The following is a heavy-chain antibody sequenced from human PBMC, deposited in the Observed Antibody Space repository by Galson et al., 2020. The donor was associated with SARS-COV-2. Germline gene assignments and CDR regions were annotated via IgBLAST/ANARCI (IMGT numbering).Heavy chain of an antibody. CDR3: ARGPHSDYGPYYFYYGLDV. D-gene: IGHD4-17*01. CDR1: GFIFSRYA. V-gene: IGHV3-30-3*01. Sequence: GESLKISCAGSGFIFSRYAMHWVRQTPGKGLDWVAVVSYDGNFERYADSVRGRFTISRDNSKDTLYLQMSSLSVDDTGLYYCARGPHSDYGPYYFYYGLDVWGHGTTVTVSS. CDR2: VSYDGNFE. J-gene: IGHJ6*02.